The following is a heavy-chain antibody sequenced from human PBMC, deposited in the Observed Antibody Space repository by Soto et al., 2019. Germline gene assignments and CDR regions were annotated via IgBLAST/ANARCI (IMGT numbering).Heavy chain of an antibody. CDR3: ARNEYQLLYLDP. D-gene: IGHD2-2*02. Sequence: NLSLPCAGSGGSISSGGYSWICIRQPPGKGLEWIGYIYHSGSTYYNPSLKSRVTISVDRSKNQFSLKLSSVTAADTAVYYCARNEYQLLYLDPWGQGTLVTVSS. CDR2: IYHSGST. J-gene: IGHJ5*02. CDR1: GGSISSGGYS. V-gene: IGHV4-30-2*01.